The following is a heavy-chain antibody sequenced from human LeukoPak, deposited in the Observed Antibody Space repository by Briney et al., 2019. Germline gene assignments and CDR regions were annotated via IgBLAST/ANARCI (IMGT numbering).Heavy chain of an antibody. CDR3: AKDAYYYGSGSYYTPLGY. D-gene: IGHD3-10*01. CDR2: IRYDGSNK. J-gene: IGHJ4*02. Sequence: GGSLRLSCAASGFTFSSYGMHWVRQAPGKGLEWVAFIRYDGSNKYYADSVKGRFTISRDNSKNTLYLQMNSLRAEDTAVYYCAKDAYYYGSGSYYTPLGYWGQGTLVTVSS. V-gene: IGHV3-30*02. CDR1: GFTFSSYG.